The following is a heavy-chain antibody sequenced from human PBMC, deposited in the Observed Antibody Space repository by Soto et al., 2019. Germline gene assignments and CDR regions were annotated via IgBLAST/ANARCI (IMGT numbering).Heavy chain of an antibody. CDR1: GFTFSFYW. CDR3: ARDWSYSGFEDF. CDR2: INQEGSEI. J-gene: IGHJ4*02. Sequence: PGGSLRLSCEVSGFTFSFYWMSWVRQAPGKGLEWVANINQEGSEINFVDSVKGRFTISRDNAKNLLYLQMNSLRVEDTAVYYCARDWSYSGFEDFWGQGTQVTVSS. V-gene: IGHV3-7*03. D-gene: IGHD5-12*01.